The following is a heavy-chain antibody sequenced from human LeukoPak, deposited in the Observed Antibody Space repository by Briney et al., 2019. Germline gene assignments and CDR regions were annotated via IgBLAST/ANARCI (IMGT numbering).Heavy chain of an antibody. V-gene: IGHV1-46*01. CDR1: GYTFTSYY. Sequence: ASVTVSFTASGYTFTSYYMHWVRQAPGQGLEWMGIINPSGGSTSYAQKFQGRVTMTRDMSTSTVYMELSSLRSEDTAVYYCARMDYYDSSTDYWGQGTLVTGSS. CDR2: INPSGGST. D-gene: IGHD3-22*01. CDR3: ARMDYYDSSTDY. J-gene: IGHJ4*02.